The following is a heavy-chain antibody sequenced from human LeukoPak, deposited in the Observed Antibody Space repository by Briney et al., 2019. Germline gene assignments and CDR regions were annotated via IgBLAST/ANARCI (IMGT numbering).Heavy chain of an antibody. CDR1: RFTFSNYG. V-gene: IGHV3-23*01. D-gene: IGHD1-26*01. J-gene: IGHJ4*02. CDR3: AKDPIFSGSYGVFDY. Sequence: PGGSLRPSCAASRFTFSNYGVNWVRQAPGKGLDWVSAISGGGGSTYYADSVKGRFTISRDNSKNTLYLQMNSLRAGDTAVYYCAKDPIFSGSYGVFDYWGLGTLVTVSS. CDR2: ISGGGGST.